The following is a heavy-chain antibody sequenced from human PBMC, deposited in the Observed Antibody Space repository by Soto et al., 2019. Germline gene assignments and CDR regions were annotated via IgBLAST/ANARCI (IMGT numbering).Heavy chain of an antibody. CDR2: ISYDGSNK. Sequence: GSLRLSCAASGFTFSSYAMHWVRQAPGKGLEWVAVISYDGSNKYYADSVKGRFTISRDNSKNTLYLQMNSLRAEDTAVYYCARDQSSGYWGQGTLVTVSS. V-gene: IGHV3-30*04. CDR3: ARDQSSGY. J-gene: IGHJ4*02. D-gene: IGHD6-19*01. CDR1: GFTFSSYA.